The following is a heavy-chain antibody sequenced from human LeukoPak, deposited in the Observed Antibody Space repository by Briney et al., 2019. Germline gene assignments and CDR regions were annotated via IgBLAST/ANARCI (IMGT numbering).Heavy chain of an antibody. J-gene: IGHJ6*03. CDR3: AREPHYYYYMDV. CDR1: GYTFTSYD. CDR2: MNPNSGNT. Sequence: ASVKVSCKASGYTFTSYDINWVRQATGQGLEWVGWMNPNSGNTGYAQKFQGRVTITRNTSISTAYMELSSLRSEDTAVYYCAREPHYYYYMDVWGKGTTVTVSS. V-gene: IGHV1-8*03. D-gene: IGHD1-14*01.